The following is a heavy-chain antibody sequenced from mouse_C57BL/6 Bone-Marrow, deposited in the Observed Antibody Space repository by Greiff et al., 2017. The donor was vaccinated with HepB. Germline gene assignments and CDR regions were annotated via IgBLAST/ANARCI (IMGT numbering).Heavy chain of an antibody. J-gene: IGHJ4*01. CDR1: GYTYTNYW. CDR2: IYPGGGYT. D-gene: IGHD1-1*01. CDR3: ANYYYGSSSYAMDY. V-gene: IGHV1-63*01. Sequence: QVQLQQSGAELVRPGTSVKMSCKASGYTYTNYWIGWAKQRPGHGLEWIGDIYPGGGYTNYNEKFKGKATLTADKSSSTAYMQFSGLTSEDSAIYYCANYYYGSSSYAMDYWGQGTSVTVSS.